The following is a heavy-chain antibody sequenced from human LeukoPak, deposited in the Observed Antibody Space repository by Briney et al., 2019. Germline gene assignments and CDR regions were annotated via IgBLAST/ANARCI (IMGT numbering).Heavy chain of an antibody. V-gene: IGHV4-59*01. CDR2: TYNSGST. D-gene: IGHD3-3*01. J-gene: IGHJ3*02. Sequence: SETLSLTCTVSGGSISSYHWSWIRQPPGKGLEWIGDTYNSGSTNYNPSLKSRVTISVDTSKNQFSLKLTSVTAADTAVYYCAGGIFGVVINAFHIWGQGTMVIVSS. CDR3: AGGIFGVVINAFHI. CDR1: GGSISSYH.